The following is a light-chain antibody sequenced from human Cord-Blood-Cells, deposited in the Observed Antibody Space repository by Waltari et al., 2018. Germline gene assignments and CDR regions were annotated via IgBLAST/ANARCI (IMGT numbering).Light chain of an antibody. CDR2: GAS. V-gene: IGKV3D-15*01. J-gene: IGKJ4*01. Sequence: EIVMTQSPATLSVSPGERATLSCRPSQSVSSNLAWYQPKPGQAPRLLIYGASTRATGIPARFSGSGSGTEFTLTISSLQSEDFAVYYCQQYNNWPPVKTPLTFGGGTKVEIK. CDR3: QQYNNWPPVKTPLT. CDR1: QSVSSN.